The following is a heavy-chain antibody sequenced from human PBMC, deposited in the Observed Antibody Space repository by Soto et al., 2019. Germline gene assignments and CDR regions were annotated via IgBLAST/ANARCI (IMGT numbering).Heavy chain of an antibody. Sequence: GESLKISCKASGYSFTSFWISWVRQMPGKGLEWMGRIDPSDSYIDYSPSFQGHVTVAVDKSTTTAYLQWSSLKASDTAIYYCARLKQLQPSYGMDVWGQGTTVTVFS. J-gene: IGHJ6*02. D-gene: IGHD4-4*01. V-gene: IGHV5-10-1*01. CDR2: IDPSDSYI. CDR1: GYSFTSFW. CDR3: ARLKQLQPSYGMDV.